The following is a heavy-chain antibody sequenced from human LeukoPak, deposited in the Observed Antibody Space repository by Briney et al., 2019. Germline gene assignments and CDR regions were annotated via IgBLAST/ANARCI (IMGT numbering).Heavy chain of an antibody. J-gene: IGHJ4*02. CDR1: GGTFSSYA. CDR2: ISVYNGNT. Sequence: ASVKVSCKASGGTFSSYAISWVRQAPGQGLEWMGWISVYNGNTNYAQKFQDRVTVTTDTSTSTAYMELRSLRSDDTAVYYCAFTYYYGLGSHCTFDYWGQGTLVTVSS. D-gene: IGHD3-10*01. CDR3: AFTYYYGLGSHCTFDY. V-gene: IGHV1-18*01.